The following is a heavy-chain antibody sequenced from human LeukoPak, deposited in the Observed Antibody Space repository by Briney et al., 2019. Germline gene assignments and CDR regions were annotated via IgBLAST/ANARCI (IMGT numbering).Heavy chain of an antibody. D-gene: IGHD3-9*01. CDR1: GFTFSSYA. CDR3: AKDPRYDILTGYDLNYFDH. CDR2: ISGSGGST. Sequence: GGSLRLSCAASGFTFSSYAMSWVRQAPGKGLEWVSAISGSGGSTYYADSVKGRFTISRDNSKNTLYLQMNSLRAEDTAVYYCAKDPRYDILTGYDLNYFDHWGQGTLVTVSS. V-gene: IGHV3-23*01. J-gene: IGHJ4*02.